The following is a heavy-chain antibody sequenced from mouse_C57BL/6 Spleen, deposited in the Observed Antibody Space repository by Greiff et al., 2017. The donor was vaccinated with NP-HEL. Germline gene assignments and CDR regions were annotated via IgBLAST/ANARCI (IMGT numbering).Heavy chain of an antibody. V-gene: IGHV3-6*01. CDR3: ARESPSTGNY. Sequence: ESGPGLVKPSQSLSLTCSVTGYSITSGYYWNWIRQFPGNKLEWMGYISYDGSNNYNPSLKNRISITRDTSKNQFFLKLNSVTTEDTATYYCARESPSTGNYWGQGTTLTVSS. CDR2: ISYDGSN. CDR1: GYSITSGYY. J-gene: IGHJ2*01. D-gene: IGHD4-1*02.